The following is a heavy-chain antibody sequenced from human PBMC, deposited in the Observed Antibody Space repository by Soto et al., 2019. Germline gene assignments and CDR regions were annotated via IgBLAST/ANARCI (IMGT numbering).Heavy chain of an antibody. CDR3: ARLLVDSRGYYYFGY. J-gene: IGHJ4*02. CDR2: IFHSGTT. D-gene: IGHD3-22*01. CDR1: GCSISSGYY. Sequence: PSETLSLTCAVSGCSISSGYYWGWIRQPPGKGLEWLGSIFHSGTTYDNPSLKSRVTISVDMSKNQFSLKLTSVTAADTAVYYCARLLVDSRGYYYFGYWGQGTLVTAPQ. V-gene: IGHV4-38-2*01.